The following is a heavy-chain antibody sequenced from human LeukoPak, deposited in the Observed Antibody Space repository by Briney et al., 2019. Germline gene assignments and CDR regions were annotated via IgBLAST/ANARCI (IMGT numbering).Heavy chain of an antibody. Sequence: SETLSLTCAVYGGSFSGYYWSWIRQPPGKGLEWIGEINHSGSTNYNPSLKSRVTISVDTSKNQFSLKLSSVTAADTAVYYCARVGAGQQLDYWGQRALVTVSS. J-gene: IGHJ4*02. D-gene: IGHD6-13*01. CDR3: ARVGAGQQLDY. CDR1: GGSFSGYY. V-gene: IGHV4-34*01. CDR2: INHSGST.